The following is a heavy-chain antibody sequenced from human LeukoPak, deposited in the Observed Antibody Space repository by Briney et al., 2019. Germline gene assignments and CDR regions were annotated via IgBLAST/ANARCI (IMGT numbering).Heavy chain of an antibody. CDR3: QVVVGANYFDY. J-gene: IGHJ4*02. Sequence: SQTLSLTCTVSGGSFSSGDYYWSWLAQPPGTDLEWFGYIYYSGSSYYNPSLTSRVTISVDTSKNQFSLKLSAVTAADTAVYYCQVVVGANYFDYWGQGALVTVSS. D-gene: IGHD1-26*01. CDR1: GGSFSSGDYY. V-gene: IGHV4-30-4*08. CDR2: IYYSGSS.